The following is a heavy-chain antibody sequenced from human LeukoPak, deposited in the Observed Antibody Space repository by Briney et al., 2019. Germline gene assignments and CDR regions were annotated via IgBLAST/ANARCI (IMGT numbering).Heavy chain of an antibody. CDR3: ATRSRDIVVVPAAIFRGHFQH. CDR2: ISGSGGST. CDR1: GFTFSSYT. V-gene: IGHV3-23*01. D-gene: IGHD2-2*01. Sequence: GGSLTLSCAASGFTFSSYTMSWVRQAPGKGLEWVSAISGSGGSTYYADSVKGRFTISRDNSKNTLYLQMNSLRAEDTAVYYCATRSRDIVVVPAAIFRGHFQHWGQGTLVTVSS. J-gene: IGHJ1*01.